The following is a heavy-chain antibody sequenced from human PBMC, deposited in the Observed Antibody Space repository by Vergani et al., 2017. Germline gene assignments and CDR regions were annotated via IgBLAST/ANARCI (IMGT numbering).Heavy chain of an antibody. Sequence: QVQLQESGPGLVKPSQTLSLTCTVSGGSISSGDYYWSWIRQPPGKGLEWIGYIYYSGSTYYNPSLKSRFTISVDTSKNQFSLKLSSVTAADTAVYYCARGVVPAAMYFDYWGQGTLVTVSS. D-gene: IGHD2-2*01. CDR2: IYYSGST. V-gene: IGHV4-30-4*08. CDR1: GGSISSGDYY. CDR3: ARGVVPAAMYFDY. J-gene: IGHJ4*02.